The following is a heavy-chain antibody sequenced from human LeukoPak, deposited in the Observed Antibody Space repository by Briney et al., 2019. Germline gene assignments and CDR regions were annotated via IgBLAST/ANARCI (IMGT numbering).Heavy chain of an antibody. CDR3: ARDRHQYYGPYYYGMDV. Sequence: PGGSLRLSCAASGFTFSSYWMSWVRQAPGKGLEWVANIKQDGSEKYYVDSVKGRFTISRDNAKNSLYLQMSSLRAEDTAVYYCARDRHQYYGPYYYGMDVWGQGTTVTVSS. D-gene: IGHD3-10*01. CDR1: GFTFSSYW. CDR2: IKQDGSEK. J-gene: IGHJ6*02. V-gene: IGHV3-7*01.